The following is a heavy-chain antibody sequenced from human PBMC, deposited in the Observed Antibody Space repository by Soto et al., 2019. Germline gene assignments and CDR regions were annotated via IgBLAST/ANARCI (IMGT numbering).Heavy chain of an antibody. Sequence: GGSLRLSCAASGFSFSSYSINWVRQAPGKGLEWVSSISDSSIYIYYADSVKGRFTISRDNAENSLFLQMNSLRAEDTAVYYCAGGNNDSDILTAYYKDYYMDVWGKGTTVTVSS. CDR3: AGGNNDSDILTAYYKDYYMDV. CDR2: ISDSSIYI. J-gene: IGHJ6*03. V-gene: IGHV3-21*01. CDR1: GFSFSSYS. D-gene: IGHD3-9*01.